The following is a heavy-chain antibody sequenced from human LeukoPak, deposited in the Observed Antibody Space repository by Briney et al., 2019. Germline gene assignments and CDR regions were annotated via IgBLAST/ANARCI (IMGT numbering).Heavy chain of an antibody. CDR3: ASSFRGYSYYRFDY. CDR2: IHYSGST. CDR1: GGSISSYY. V-gene: IGHV4-59*01. D-gene: IGHD5-18*01. J-gene: IGHJ4*02. Sequence: PSETLSLTCTVSGGSISSYYRSWIRQPPGKGLEWIGYIHYSGSTSYNPSLKSRVTISVDTSKNQISLKVRSVTAADTAVYYCASSFRGYSYYRFDYWGQGTLVIVSS.